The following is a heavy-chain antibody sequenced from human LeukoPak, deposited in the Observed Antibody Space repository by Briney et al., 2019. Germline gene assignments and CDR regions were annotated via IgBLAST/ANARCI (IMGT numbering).Heavy chain of an antibody. V-gene: IGHV3-23*01. CDR2: ISGSGDST. CDR3: AKVGSSWYFTY. Sequence: GGSLRRSCAASGFTCISYAMSWVRQAPGKGLEWVSAISGSGDSTYYVGFVQGRFTISRDNSKNTLYLQMNSLRAEDTAIYYCAKVGSSWYFTYWGQGTLATVSS. D-gene: IGHD6-13*01. J-gene: IGHJ4*02. CDR1: GFTCISYA.